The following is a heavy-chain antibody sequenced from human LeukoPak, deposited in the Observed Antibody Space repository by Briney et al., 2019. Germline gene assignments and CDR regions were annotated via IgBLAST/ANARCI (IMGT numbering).Heavy chain of an antibody. CDR3: ARDRAYSTSSLSN. J-gene: IGHJ4*02. D-gene: IGHD6-6*01. Sequence: GGSLRLSCAASGFIFTNYDVHWVRQAPGKGLEWVALISYDKSNKYYADSVKGRFTISRDNSKNMLYLQMNSLRVEDTAVYYCARDRAYSTSSLSNWGQGTLVTVSS. CDR2: ISYDKSNK. CDR1: GFIFTNYD. V-gene: IGHV3-30*04.